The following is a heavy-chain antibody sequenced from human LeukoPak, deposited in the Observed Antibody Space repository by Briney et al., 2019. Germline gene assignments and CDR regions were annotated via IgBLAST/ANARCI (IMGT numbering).Heavy chain of an antibody. CDR1: GGSISSYY. CDR3: ARGRAGRGYSYVIYYYYYMDV. J-gene: IGHJ6*03. CDR2: IYYTGST. V-gene: IGHV4-59*12. Sequence: SETLSLTCNVSGGSISSYYWSSIRQSPGKGLECIGFIYYTGSTNHNPSLKSRVTISVDTSKNQFSLKLSSVTAADTAVYYCARGRAGRGYSYVIYYYYYMDVWGKGATVTVSS. D-gene: IGHD5-18*01.